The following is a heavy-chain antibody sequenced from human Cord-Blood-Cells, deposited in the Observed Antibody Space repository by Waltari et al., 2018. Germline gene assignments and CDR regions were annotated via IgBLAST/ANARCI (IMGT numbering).Heavy chain of an antibody. CDR2: INAGNGNT. J-gene: IGHJ3*02. Sequence: QVQLVQSGAEVKKPGASVKVSCKASGYTFTIYAMHWVRQAPGQRLEWMGWINAGNGNTKYSQKFQGRVTITRDTSASTAYMELSSLRSEDTAVYYCAREGLGGAFDIWGQGTMVTVSS. CDR1: GYTFTIYA. D-gene: IGHD3-16*01. V-gene: IGHV1-3*01. CDR3: AREGLGGAFDI.